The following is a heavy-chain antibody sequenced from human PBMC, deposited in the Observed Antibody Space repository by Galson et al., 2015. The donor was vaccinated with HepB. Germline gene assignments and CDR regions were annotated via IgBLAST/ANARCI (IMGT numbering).Heavy chain of an antibody. J-gene: IGHJ6*02. V-gene: IGHV3-66*01. Sequence: SLRLSCAASGFTVSSNYMSWVRQAPGKGLEWVSVIYSGGSTYYADSVKGRFTISRDNSKNTLYLQMNSLRAEDTAVYYCASSPYWPEYYYYYGMDVWGQGTTVTVSS. CDR2: IYSGGST. CDR3: ASSPYWPEYYYYYGMDV. CDR1: GFTVSSNY. D-gene: IGHD2-15*01.